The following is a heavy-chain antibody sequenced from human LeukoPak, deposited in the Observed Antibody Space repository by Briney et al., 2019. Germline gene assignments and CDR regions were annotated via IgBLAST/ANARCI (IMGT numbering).Heavy chain of an antibody. Sequence: PGGSLRLSCAASGFTFRSYDINWVRQAPGKGLEWVSSITGNGASPNFADTVRGRFTIYRDNSKNTAYLQMSSLRAEDTAVYYCAGSGSHVYWGQGPLVTVSS. CDR1: GFTFRSYD. V-gene: IGHV3-23*01. D-gene: IGHD1-26*01. J-gene: IGHJ4*02. CDR2: ITGNGASP. CDR3: AGSGSHVY.